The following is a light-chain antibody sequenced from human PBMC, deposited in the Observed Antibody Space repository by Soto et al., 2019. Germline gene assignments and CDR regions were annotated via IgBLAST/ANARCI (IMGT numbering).Light chain of an antibody. CDR3: QQYTSYSRT. Sequence: DIQMTQSPSTLSASVGDRVTITCRPSQSIGSSLAWYQLKPGKAPKLLIFAASTLERGVPSRFSGSGSGTEFTLTISTLQPDDFATYYCQQYTSYSRTFGQGTKVDIK. J-gene: IGKJ1*01. V-gene: IGKV1-5*01. CDR2: AAS. CDR1: QSIGSS.